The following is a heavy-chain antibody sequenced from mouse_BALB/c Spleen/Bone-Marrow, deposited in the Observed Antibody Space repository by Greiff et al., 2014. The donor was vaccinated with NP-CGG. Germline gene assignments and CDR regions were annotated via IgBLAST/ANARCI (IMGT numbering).Heavy chain of an antibody. Sequence: QVELQQSGAELVKPGASVMMSCKASGYTFTSYNIHWVRQTPGLGLEWIGAVYPGNGDTSYNQRFKGKATLTADKSSNTAYMRFSSLTSEDPAVYFCARSGYGNYAWFPYWGQGTLVTVSA. V-gene: IGHV1-12*01. D-gene: IGHD2-10*02. CDR2: VYPGNGDT. CDR3: ARSGYGNYAWFPY. J-gene: IGHJ3*01. CDR1: GYTFTSYN.